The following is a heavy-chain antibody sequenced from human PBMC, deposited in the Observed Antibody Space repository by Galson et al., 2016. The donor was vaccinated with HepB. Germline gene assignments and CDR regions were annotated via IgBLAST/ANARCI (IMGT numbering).Heavy chain of an antibody. V-gene: IGHV3-21*01. CDR2: ISSTSKYT. CDR3: ATVSTGYLPYDYFDS. J-gene: IGHJ4*02. Sequence: SLRLSCAASGFTFSTYRMNWVRQAPGKGLEWVSGISSTSKYTYYVDSVKGRFTISRDNAKNSLYLQMNSLRAEDTAIYYCATVSTGYLPYDYFDSWGQGTLVTVSS. D-gene: IGHD3-22*01. CDR1: GFTFSTYR.